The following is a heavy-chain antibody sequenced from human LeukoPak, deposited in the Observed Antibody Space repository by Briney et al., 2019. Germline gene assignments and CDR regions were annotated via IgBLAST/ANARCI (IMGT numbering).Heavy chain of an antibody. D-gene: IGHD2-2*01. CDR2: ISGSGGTT. CDR3: ARDARSRGVPAAMLDY. V-gene: IGHV3-23*01. Sequence: PGGSLRLSCAASGFTFSSYAMSWVRQAPGKGLEWVSGISGSGGTTYYADSVKGRFTISRDNSKNTLYLQMNSLRAEDTAVYYCARDARSRGVPAAMLDYWGQGTLVTVSS. J-gene: IGHJ4*02. CDR1: GFTFSSYA.